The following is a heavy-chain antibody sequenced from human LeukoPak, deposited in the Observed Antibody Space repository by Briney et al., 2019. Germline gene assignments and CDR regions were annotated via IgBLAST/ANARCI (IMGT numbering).Heavy chain of an antibody. Sequence: TGGSLRLSCAASGFTFSSYSMNWVRQAPGKGLEWVSSISSSSSYIYYADSVKGRFTISRDNAKNSLYLQMNSLRAEDTAVYYCARGLGYGEPKGHFDYWGQGTLVTVSS. V-gene: IGHV3-21*01. J-gene: IGHJ4*02. D-gene: IGHD5-12*01. CDR1: GFTFSSYS. CDR2: ISSSSSYI. CDR3: ARGLGYGEPKGHFDY.